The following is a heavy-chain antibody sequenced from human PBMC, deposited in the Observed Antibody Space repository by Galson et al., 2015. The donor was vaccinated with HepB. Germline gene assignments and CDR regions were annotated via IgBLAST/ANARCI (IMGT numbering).Heavy chain of an antibody. Sequence: SLRLSCATSEFTFSDYYMAWIRQAPGKGLEWVSAISGSGGSTYYADSVKGRFTISRDNSKNTLYLQMNSLRAEDTAVYYCAKGGETYFDYWGQGTLVTVSS. CDR3: AKGGETYFDY. J-gene: IGHJ4*02. D-gene: IGHD3-16*01. CDR2: ISGSGGST. CDR1: EFTFSDYY. V-gene: IGHV3-23*01.